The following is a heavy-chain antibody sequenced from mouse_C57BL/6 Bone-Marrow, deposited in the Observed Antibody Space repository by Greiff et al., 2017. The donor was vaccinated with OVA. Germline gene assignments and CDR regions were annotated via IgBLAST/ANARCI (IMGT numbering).Heavy chain of an antibody. J-gene: IGHJ3*01. Sequence: EVQLVESGGDLVKPGGSLKLSCAASGFTFSSYGMSWVRQTPDKRLEWVATISSGGSYTYYPDSVKGRFTISRDNAKNTLYLQMSSLKSEDTAMYYFASPDYRFAYWGQGTLVTVSA. V-gene: IGHV5-6*01. CDR1: GFTFSSYG. CDR2: ISSGGSYT. D-gene: IGHD2-4*01. CDR3: ASPDYRFAY.